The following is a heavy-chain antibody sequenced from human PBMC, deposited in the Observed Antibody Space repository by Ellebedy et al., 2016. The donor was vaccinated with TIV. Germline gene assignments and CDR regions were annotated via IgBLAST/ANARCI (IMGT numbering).Heavy chain of an antibody. Sequence: GESLKISCAASGFTFSSHDLHWVRQATGKGLEWVSAIGTAGDTSYSGSMKGRFTISRENGKNSVYLQMNSLRAEDTAVYYCARASAGLDYWGQGTLVTVSS. CDR2: IGTAGDT. D-gene: IGHD6-13*01. CDR1: GFTFSSHD. V-gene: IGHV3-13*01. J-gene: IGHJ4*02. CDR3: ARASAGLDY.